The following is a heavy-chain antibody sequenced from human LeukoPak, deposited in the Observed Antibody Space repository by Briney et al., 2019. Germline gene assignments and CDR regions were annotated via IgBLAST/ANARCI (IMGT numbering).Heavy chain of an antibody. Sequence: PGGSLRLSCAASGFTFDDYAMHWVRQAPGKGLEWVSLISWDGGSTYYADSVKGRFTISRDNSKNSLYLQMNSLRAEDTALYYCAKVDGDYVGGYYYYYMDVWGKGTTVTVSS. D-gene: IGHD4-17*01. CDR1: GFTFDDYA. CDR3: AKVDGDYVGGYYYYYMDV. V-gene: IGHV3-43D*03. J-gene: IGHJ6*03. CDR2: ISWDGGST.